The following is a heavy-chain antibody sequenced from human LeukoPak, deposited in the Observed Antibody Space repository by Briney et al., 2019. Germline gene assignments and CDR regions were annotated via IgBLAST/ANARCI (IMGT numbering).Heavy chain of an antibody. CDR3: AGGTGFIIKD. J-gene: IGHJ4*02. Sequence: PGGSLRLSCAASGFTVNSNYIHWVRQAPGKGLEWVANIKQDGSEKNYVDSVKGRFTISRDNAKNSLYLQMNNLRVEDTAMYYCAGGTGFIIKDWGQGTLVTVSS. D-gene: IGHD3-9*01. CDR1: GFTVNSNY. CDR2: IKQDGSEK. V-gene: IGHV3-7*03.